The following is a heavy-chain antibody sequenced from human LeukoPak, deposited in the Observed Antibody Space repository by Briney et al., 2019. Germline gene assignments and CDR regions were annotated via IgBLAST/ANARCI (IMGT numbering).Heavy chain of an antibody. D-gene: IGHD6-6*01. CDR1: GGSFSGYY. Sequence: SETLSLTCAVYGGSFSGYYWSWVRQPPGKGLEWIGDINQSGSTTYSPSLKSRVTIAADASKSQFSLKLRSATAADTAVYFCARRPMIAAPTRWFDSWGQGTLVTVSS. CDR3: ARRPMIAAPTRWFDS. V-gene: IGHV4-34*01. CDR2: INQSGST. J-gene: IGHJ5*01.